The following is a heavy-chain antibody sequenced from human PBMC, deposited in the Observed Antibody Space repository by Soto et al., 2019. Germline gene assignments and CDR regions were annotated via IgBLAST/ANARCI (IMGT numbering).Heavy chain of an antibody. J-gene: IGHJ4*02. CDR2: IYYSGCT. CDR3: ARVGGDDFGVSGGFDY. V-gene: IGHV4-39*07. Sequence: ESLSLACPVSGGSMSSSRSYWGWLRQPPGKGLEWIGSIYYSGCTNYNPSLKSRVSISVDTSKNHFSLQLRSVTAADTAVYYCARVGGDDFGVSGGFDYWGQGTLVTVSS. CDR1: GGSMSSSRSY. D-gene: IGHD4-17*01.